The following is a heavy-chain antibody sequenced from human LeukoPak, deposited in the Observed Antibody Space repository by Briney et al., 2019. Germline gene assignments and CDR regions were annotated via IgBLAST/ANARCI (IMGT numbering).Heavy chain of an antibody. CDR1: GFTFSSYW. Sequence: PGGSLRLSCAASGFTFSSYWMSWARQAPGKGLEWVANIKQDGSEKYYVDSVKGRFTISRDNAKNSLYLQMNSLRAEDTAVYYCARARIQLWLLEFDYWGQGTLVTVSS. CDR2: IKQDGSEK. D-gene: IGHD5-18*01. CDR3: ARARIQLWLLEFDY. J-gene: IGHJ4*02. V-gene: IGHV3-7*01.